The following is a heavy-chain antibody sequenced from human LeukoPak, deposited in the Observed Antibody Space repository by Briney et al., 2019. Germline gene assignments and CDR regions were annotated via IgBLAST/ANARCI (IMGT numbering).Heavy chain of an antibody. Sequence: PGGSLRLSCAASGFTFSNYTMHWVRQAPGKGLEWVALISYDGSNKYYADSVKGRFTISRDNSKNTLYLQMNSLRAEDTAVYYCARDNWFGESYYFDYWGQGTLVTVSS. CDR2: ISYDGSNK. V-gene: IGHV3-30*04. CDR1: GFTFSNYT. CDR3: ARDNWFGESYYFDY. D-gene: IGHD3-10*01. J-gene: IGHJ4*02.